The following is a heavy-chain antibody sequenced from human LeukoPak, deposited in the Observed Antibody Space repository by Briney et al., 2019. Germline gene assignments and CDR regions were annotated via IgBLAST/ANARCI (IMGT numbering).Heavy chain of an antibody. CDR3: ARAPGVLDAFDI. D-gene: IGHD2-8*01. CDR2: IYYNGNT. V-gene: IGHV4-59*01. Sequence: SETLSPTCTVSGGSMSSYYWTWIRQPPGKGLEWIGSIYYNGNTNCNPSLKSRVTISVDTSKNQFSLKLSSVTAADTAVYYCARAPGVLDAFDIWGQGTMVTVSS. CDR1: GGSMSSYY. J-gene: IGHJ3*02.